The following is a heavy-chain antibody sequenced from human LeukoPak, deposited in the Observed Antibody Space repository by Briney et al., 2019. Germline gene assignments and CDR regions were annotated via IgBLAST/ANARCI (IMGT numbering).Heavy chain of an antibody. CDR1: GGSISSSSYY. Sequence: SETLSLTCTVSGGSISSSSYYWGWIRQPPGKGLEWIGSINYSGSTYYNPSLKSRVTISLDTSKNQFSLSMTSVTAADTAVYFCATTWYYDSRGYLFDDWGHGTLVTVSS. J-gene: IGHJ4*01. CDR2: INYSGST. V-gene: IGHV4-39*07. CDR3: ATTWYYDSRGYLFDD. D-gene: IGHD3-22*01.